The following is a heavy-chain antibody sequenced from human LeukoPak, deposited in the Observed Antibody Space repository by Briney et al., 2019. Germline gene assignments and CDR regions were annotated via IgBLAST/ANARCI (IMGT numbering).Heavy chain of an antibody. CDR1: GLSISSTTYY. CDR2: ISYSGRT. J-gene: IGHJ3*02. CDR3: ARDASGAAFDI. Sequence: SETLSLTCTVSGLSISSTTYYWGWVRQPPGKGLEWIGSISYSGRTSYSPSLKSRVTISLDTSKNQFSLEVSSVTAADTAVYFCARDASGAAFDIWGQGTKVTVSS. D-gene: IGHD3-10*01. V-gene: IGHV4-39*02.